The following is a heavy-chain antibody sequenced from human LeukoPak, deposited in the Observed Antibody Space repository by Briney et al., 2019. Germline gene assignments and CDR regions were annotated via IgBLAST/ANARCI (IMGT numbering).Heavy chain of an antibody. Sequence: GGSLRLSCAASGFTVSSINMSWVRQAPGKGLEWVSVIYSGGGTGYADSVKGRFTISRDNSKNTLYLQLNSLRAEDTAVYYCARALRGYSYDNWGQGVLVTVSS. D-gene: IGHD5-18*01. CDR1: GFTVSSIN. CDR2: IYSGGGT. V-gene: IGHV3-53*01. J-gene: IGHJ4*02. CDR3: ARALRGYSYDN.